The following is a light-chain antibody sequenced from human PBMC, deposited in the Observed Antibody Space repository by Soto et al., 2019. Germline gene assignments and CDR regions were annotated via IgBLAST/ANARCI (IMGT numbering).Light chain of an antibody. CDR3: QQYYSIPYN. Sequence: DIVMTQSPDSLAVPLGERATINCKSSQSVLYSSNNNNYLAWYQQKPGQSPKMLIYWASTRESGVPDRFSGSGSGTDFTLTISSLQAEDVAVYYCQQYYSIPYNFGKGTKLEIK. J-gene: IGKJ2*01. CDR1: QSVLYSSNNNNY. V-gene: IGKV4-1*01. CDR2: WAS.